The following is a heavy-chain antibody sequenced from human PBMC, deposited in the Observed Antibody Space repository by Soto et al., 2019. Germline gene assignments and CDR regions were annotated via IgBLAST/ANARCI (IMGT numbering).Heavy chain of an antibody. V-gene: IGHV6-1*01. D-gene: IGHD2-21*01. Sequence: SQTPSLTCAIAGDCASSNSAAWYWIRQPPARGLGWLGSTYYRSKWYNDYAGSVKGRIVINPDTSKNQFSLQLNSVTPEDSAVNDCARALCEIYAFDIWGQGTMVPVSS. J-gene: IGHJ3*02. CDR3: ARALCEIYAFDI. CDR2: TYYRSKWYN. CDR1: GDCASSNSAA.